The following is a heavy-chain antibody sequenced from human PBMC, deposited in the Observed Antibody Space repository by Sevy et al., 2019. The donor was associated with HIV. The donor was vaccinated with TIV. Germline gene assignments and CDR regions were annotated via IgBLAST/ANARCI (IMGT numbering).Heavy chain of an antibody. CDR1: GFTFDDYG. J-gene: IGHJ5*02. Sequence: GGSLRLSCAASGFTFDDYGMHWVRQAPGKGLEWVSGFNWNGDSTGYTDSVKGRFTISRDDAAKNSLYLEMNSLRVEDTALFYCARVVWFGELGGWFDPWGQGTLVTVSS. V-gene: IGHV3-20*04. CDR2: FNWNGDST. CDR3: ARVVWFGELGGWFDP. D-gene: IGHD3-10*01.